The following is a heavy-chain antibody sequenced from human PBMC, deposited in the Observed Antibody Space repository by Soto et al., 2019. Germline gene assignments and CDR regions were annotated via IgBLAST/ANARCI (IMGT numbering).Heavy chain of an antibody. CDR3: VKQQGPGTPYYYAMDV. CDR1: GFTFSSYA. CDR2: IRSRGDRT. Sequence: EVQLLESGGDLVQPGDSLRLSCAASGFTFSSYAMTWVRQAPGKGLEWVSVIRSRGDRTYYADSVEGRFTISRDNSRSILYLEMRNLRPYDTAVYYCVKQQGPGTPYYYAMDVWGQGTTVTVS. J-gene: IGHJ6*02. D-gene: IGHD3-10*01. V-gene: IGHV3-23*01.